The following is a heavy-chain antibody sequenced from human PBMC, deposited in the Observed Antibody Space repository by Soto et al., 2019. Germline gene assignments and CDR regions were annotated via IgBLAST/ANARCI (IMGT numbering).Heavy chain of an antibody. CDR2: ISSSSSKI. CDR3: ARWSGHCSNGVCVGLYFYYNVMDV. Sequence: EMQLVESGGGLVKSGGSLRLSCAASGFTFISHSMNWVRQAPGKGLELVASISSSSSKIYYADSVKGRFTISRDNAENSLYLQLNSLRADDTAVYYCARWSGHCSNGVCVGLYFYYNVMDVWGQGTTVIVSS. D-gene: IGHD2-8*01. CDR1: GFTFISHS. J-gene: IGHJ6*02. V-gene: IGHV3-21*01.